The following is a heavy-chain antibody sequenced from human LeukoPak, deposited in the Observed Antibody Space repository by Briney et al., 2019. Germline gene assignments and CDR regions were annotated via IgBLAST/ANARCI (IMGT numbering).Heavy chain of an antibody. J-gene: IGHJ4*02. CDR3: VRDLTSGSLFDY. CDR1: GFTFSSYA. Sequence: GRSLRLSCAASGFTFSSYAMHWVRQAPGKGLEWVAVISYDGSNKYYADSVKGRFTISRDNSKNTLYLQMNSLRAEDTAVYYCVRDLTSGSLFDYWGQGTLVTVSS. V-gene: IGHV3-30-3*01. D-gene: IGHD1-26*01. CDR2: ISYDGSNK.